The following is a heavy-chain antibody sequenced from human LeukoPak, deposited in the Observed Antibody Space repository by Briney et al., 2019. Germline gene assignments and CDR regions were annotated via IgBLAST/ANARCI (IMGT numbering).Heavy chain of an antibody. CDR3: ARDRWELLTGAHFDY. CDR2: IYYSGST. J-gene: IGHJ4*02. CDR1: GGSISSSSYY. D-gene: IGHD1-26*01. V-gene: IGHV4-39*07. Sequence: RASETLSLTCTVSGGSISSSSYYWGWIRQPPGKGLEWIGSIYYSGSTYYNPSLKSRVTISVDTSKNQFSLKLSSLTAADTAVYYCARDRWELLTGAHFDYWGQGTLVTVSS.